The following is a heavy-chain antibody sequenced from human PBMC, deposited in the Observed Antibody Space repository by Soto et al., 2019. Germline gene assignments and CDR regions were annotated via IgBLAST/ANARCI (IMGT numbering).Heavy chain of an antibody. J-gene: IGHJ6*02. CDR3: ASGKGMDV. CDR2: ISGGSSFI. V-gene: IGHV3-21*01. CDR1: GFTFSSYS. Sequence: EVQLVESGGGLVKPGGSLRLSCAASGFTFSSYSMNWVRQAPGKGLEWVSSISGGSSFIYSADSVRGRFTIPRDKAKNSLYLQRISLRAADTAVYYCASGKGMDVWGQGTTVTVSS.